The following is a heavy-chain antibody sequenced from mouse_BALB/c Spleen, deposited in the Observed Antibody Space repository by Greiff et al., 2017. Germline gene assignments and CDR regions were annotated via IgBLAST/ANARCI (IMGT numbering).Heavy chain of an antibody. Sequence: EVKVEESGGGLVQPGGSLKLSCAASGFTFSSYTMSWVRQTPEKRLEWVAYISNGGGSTYYPDTVKGRFTISRDNAKNTLYLQMSSLKSEDTAMYYCARVGRLWYFDVWGAGTTVTVSS. CDR3: ARVGRLWYFDV. V-gene: IGHV5-12-2*01. CDR2: ISNGGGST. CDR1: GFTFSSYT. D-gene: IGHD1-1*01. J-gene: IGHJ1*01.